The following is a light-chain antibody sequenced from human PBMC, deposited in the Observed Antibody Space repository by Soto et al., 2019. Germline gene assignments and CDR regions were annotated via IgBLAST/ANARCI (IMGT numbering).Light chain of an antibody. J-gene: IGLJ1*01. CDR1: SSNIGAGAD. V-gene: IGLV1-40*01. Sequence: QAVLTQPPSVSGAPGQRVTISCTGASSNIGAGADVHWYQQLPGTAPQLLISLINNRPSGVPDRFSVSKSGTSVSLAITGLRTDDEADYYCQSYERNGLYVFGPGTKVT. CDR2: LIN. CDR3: QSYERNGLYV.